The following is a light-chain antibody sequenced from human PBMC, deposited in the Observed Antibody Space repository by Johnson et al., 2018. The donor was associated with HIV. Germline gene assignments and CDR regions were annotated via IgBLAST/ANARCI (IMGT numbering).Light chain of an antibody. CDR2: ENN. J-gene: IGLJ1*01. Sequence: QSVLTQPPSVSAAPGQKVTISCSGSSSNIGNNYVSWYQQFPGEAPKLLIYENNKRPSGIPDRFSGSKSGTSATLGITGLQTGDEADYYCGTWDSSLSVYVFGTGTKVTVL. V-gene: IGLV1-51*01. CDR3: GTWDSSLSVYV. CDR1: SSNIGNNY.